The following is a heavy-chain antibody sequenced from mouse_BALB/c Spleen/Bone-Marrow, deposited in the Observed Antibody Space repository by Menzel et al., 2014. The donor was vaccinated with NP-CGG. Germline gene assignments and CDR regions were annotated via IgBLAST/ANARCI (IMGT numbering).Heavy chain of an antibody. CDR3: ARFASGNFAY. Sequence: VQLQQSGAELVRPGSSVKISCKASGYVFTDYWMNWLRQRPGQGLEWIGQIFPVNADTNYKANFKDKVTMTADKSSTTSYIQLNSLTSKNSAVYFCARFASGNFAYWGQGTLVTVSA. CDR1: GYVFTDYW. D-gene: IGHD3-1*01. CDR2: IFPVNADT. J-gene: IGHJ3*01. V-gene: IGHV1-80*01.